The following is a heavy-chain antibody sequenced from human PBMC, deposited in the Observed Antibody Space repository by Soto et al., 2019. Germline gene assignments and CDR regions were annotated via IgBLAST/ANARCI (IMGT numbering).Heavy chain of an antibody. V-gene: IGHV3-30*18. CDR3: VKDLALMGDY. CDR2: VLYDGSKK. D-gene: IGHD3-16*01. J-gene: IGHJ4*02. Sequence: QVHLVESGGGVVQPGTSLRLSCTASGFRFSDYGMDWVRQAPGKGLEWVSRVLYDGSKKYYADSVKGRFTISRDNPRNTLYLQMDSLRADDTVVYYCVKDLALMGDYWGQGTPVTVSS. CDR1: GFRFSDYG.